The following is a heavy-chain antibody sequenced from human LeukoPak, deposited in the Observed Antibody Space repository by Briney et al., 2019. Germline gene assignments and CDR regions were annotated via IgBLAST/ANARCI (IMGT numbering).Heavy chain of an antibody. V-gene: IGHV4-39*01. CDR1: GGSISSSSYY. Sequence: SETLSLTCTVSGGSISSSSYYWGWIRQPPGKGLEWIGSIYYSGNTYYNPSLKSRVTISVDTSKNQFSLKLSSVTAADTAVYYCARHGAVSSPLNWFDPWGQGTLVTVSS. J-gene: IGHJ5*02. D-gene: IGHD4-11*01. CDR3: ARHGAVSSPLNWFDP. CDR2: IYYSGNT.